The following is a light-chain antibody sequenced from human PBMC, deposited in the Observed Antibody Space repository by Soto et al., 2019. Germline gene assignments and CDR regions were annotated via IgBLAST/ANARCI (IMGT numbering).Light chain of an antibody. CDR3: CSFTSSNTHV. V-gene: IGLV2-14*02. CDR1: SSDFGNYQF. Sequence: QSVLTQPASVSGSPGQSITISCTGSSSDFGNYQFVSWYQQHPGKVPKLILFEGSQRPSGVSGRFSGSKSGNTASLTISGLQAEDEADYYCCSFTSSNTHVFGTGTKVNVL. J-gene: IGLJ1*01. CDR2: EGS.